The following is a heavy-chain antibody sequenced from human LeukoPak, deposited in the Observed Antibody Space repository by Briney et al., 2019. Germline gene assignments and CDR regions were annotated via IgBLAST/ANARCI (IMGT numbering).Heavy chain of an antibody. V-gene: IGHV1-46*01. Sequence: GASVKVSCKASGYTFTSYYMHWVRQAPGQGLEWMGIINPSGGSTSYAQKFQGRVTMTRDTSISTAYMELSRLRSDDTAVYYCARDRDDSSGYYRETLFDYWGQGTLVTVSS. D-gene: IGHD3-22*01. CDR1: GYTFTSYY. J-gene: IGHJ4*02. CDR3: ARDRDDSSGYYRETLFDY. CDR2: INPSGGST.